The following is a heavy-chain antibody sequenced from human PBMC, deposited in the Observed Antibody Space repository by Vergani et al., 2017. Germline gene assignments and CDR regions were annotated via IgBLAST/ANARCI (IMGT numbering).Heavy chain of an antibody. D-gene: IGHD6-13*01. V-gene: IGHV3-30*02. CDR3: ARDSIAAAQRGYYYYMDV. J-gene: IGHJ6*03. CDR1: GFTFSNYG. CDR2: IRYDGSNT. Sequence: QVQLVESGGGVVQPGGSLRLSCGASGFTFSNYGMHWVRQAPGKGLEWVTFIRYDGSNTYYADSVKGRFTISRDNSKNTLFLQMNSLRPEDTAVYYCARDSIAAAQRGYYYYMDVWGKGTTVTVSS.